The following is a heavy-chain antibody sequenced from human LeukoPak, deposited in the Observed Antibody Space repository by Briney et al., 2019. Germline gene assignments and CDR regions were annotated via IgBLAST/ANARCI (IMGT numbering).Heavy chain of an antibody. CDR3: ARVSWVPAAIRFDYYYYMDV. CDR1: GGPISSYY. V-gene: IGHV4-59*01. Sequence: SETLSLTCTVSGGPISSYYWSWIRQPPGKGLEWIGYIYYSGSTNYNPSLKSRVTISVDTSKNQFSLKLSSVTAADTAVYYCARVSWVPAAIRFDYYYYMDVWGKGTTVTVSS. J-gene: IGHJ6*03. D-gene: IGHD2-2*02. CDR2: IYYSGST.